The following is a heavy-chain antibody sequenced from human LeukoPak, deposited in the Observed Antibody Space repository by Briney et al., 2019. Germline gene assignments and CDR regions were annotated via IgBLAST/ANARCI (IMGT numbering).Heavy chain of an antibody. CDR3: ARGLYFDY. J-gene: IGHJ4*02. CDR2: IYYSGST. D-gene: IGHD2-2*02. Sequence: SEILSLTCTVSGGSISSYYWSWIRQPPGKGLEWIGYIYYSGSTSYNPSLKSRVIISVDTSKNQFSLKLSSVTAADTAVYYCARGLYFDYWGQGILVTVSS. V-gene: IGHV4-59*12. CDR1: GGSISSYY.